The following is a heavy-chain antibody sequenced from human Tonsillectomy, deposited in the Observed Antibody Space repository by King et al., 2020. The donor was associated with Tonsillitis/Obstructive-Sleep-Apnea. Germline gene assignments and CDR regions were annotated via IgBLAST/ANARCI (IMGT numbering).Heavy chain of an antibody. J-gene: IGHJ4*02. D-gene: IGHD2-2*01. CDR2: INGDGRST. CDR1: GFTFSSYW. V-gene: IGHV3-74*01. Sequence: VQLVESGGGLVQPGGSLRLSCAASGFTFSSYWMHWVRQAPGKGLVWVSRINGDGRSTSYADSVKGRFTISRDNAKNTLYLQMNSLRAEDTAVYYCARFQVVPAAMLDYWGQGTLVTVSS. CDR3: ARFQVVPAAMLDY.